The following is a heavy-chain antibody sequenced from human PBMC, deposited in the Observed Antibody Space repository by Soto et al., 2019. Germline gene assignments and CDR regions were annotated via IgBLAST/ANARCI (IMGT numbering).Heavy chain of an antibody. Sequence: NPSETLSLTCTVSGGSISSGDYYWSWIRQPPGKGLEWIGYIYYSGSTYYNPSLKSRVTISVDTSKNQFSLKLSSVTAADTAVYYCARDLRNNWNDGGGHYYYGMDVWGQGTTVTVSS. CDR3: ARDLRNNWNDGGGHYYYGMDV. V-gene: IGHV4-30-4*01. D-gene: IGHD1-20*01. CDR2: IYYSGST. CDR1: GGSISSGDYY. J-gene: IGHJ6*02.